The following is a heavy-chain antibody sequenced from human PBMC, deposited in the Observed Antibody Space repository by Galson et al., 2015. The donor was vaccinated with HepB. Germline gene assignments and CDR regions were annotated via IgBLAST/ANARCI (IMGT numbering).Heavy chain of an antibody. V-gene: IGHV3-30*18. J-gene: IGHJ4*02. D-gene: IGHD3-22*01. CDR1: GFSFNSYD. CDR3: TNAQGGNYEFEY. Sequence: SLRLSCAASGFSFNSYDMHWVRQAPGKGLERVAGILKDGSQQFYGDSVKGRFTTSRDNSKNTLYLEMNNLGDEDTAVYYCTNAQGGNYEFEYWGQGTLVTVSS. CDR2: ILKDGSQQ.